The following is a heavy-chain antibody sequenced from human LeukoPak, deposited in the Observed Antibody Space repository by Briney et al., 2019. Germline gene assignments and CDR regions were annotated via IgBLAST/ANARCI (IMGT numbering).Heavy chain of an antibody. D-gene: IGHD2/OR15-2a*01. Sequence: PSETLSLTCAVYGGSLSGFYWTWVRQPPGKGLEWIGEINHGGDTKYNPTLKSRVTTSVDTSDSQFSLRVNSVTAADTAVYYCANNRASLDYWGQGTLVTVSS. V-gene: IGHV4-34*01. CDR1: GGSLSGFY. CDR2: INHGGDT. CDR3: ANNRASLDY. J-gene: IGHJ4*02.